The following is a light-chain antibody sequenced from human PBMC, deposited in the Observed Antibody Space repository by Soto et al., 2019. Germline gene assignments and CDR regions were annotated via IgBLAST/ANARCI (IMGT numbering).Light chain of an antibody. J-gene: IGLJ1*01. CDR3: SSYTSSSTYV. CDR2: EVS. Sequence: QSALTQPPSVSGSPGQSVTISCTGTSSDVGGYNRVSWYQQPPGTAPKLMMYEVSNRPSGVPDRFSGSKSGNTASLTISRLQAEDEADYYCSSYTSSSTYVLGTGTKVTVL. V-gene: IGLV2-18*02. CDR1: SSDVGGYNR.